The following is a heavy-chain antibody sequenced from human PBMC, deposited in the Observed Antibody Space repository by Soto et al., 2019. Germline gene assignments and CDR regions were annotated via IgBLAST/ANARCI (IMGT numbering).Heavy chain of an antibody. D-gene: IGHD3-22*01. Sequence: ASVKVSCKASGYTFTSYAMHWVRQAPGQRLEWMGWINAGNGNTKYSQKFQGRVTITRDTSASTAYMELSSLRSEDTAVYYCARERYYYDSSGYYYVIFDPWGQGTLVTVSS. J-gene: IGHJ5*02. CDR1: GYTFTSYA. V-gene: IGHV1-3*01. CDR3: ARERYYYDSSGYYYVIFDP. CDR2: INAGNGNT.